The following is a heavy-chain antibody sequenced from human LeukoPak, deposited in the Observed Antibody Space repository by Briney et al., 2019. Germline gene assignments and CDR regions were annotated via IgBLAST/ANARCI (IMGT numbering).Heavy chain of an antibody. CDR2: ISYDGSSK. J-gene: IGHJ4*02. CDR3: AKDQGPSTYCGGDCYSDY. CDR1: GFTFSSYG. Sequence: PSGGSLRLSCAASGFTFSSYGMHWVRQAPGKGLEWVAVISYDGSSKYYADSVKGRFTISRDNSKNTLYLQMNSLRAEDTAVYYCAKDQGPSTYCGGDCYSDYWGQGTLVTVSS. D-gene: IGHD2-21*01. V-gene: IGHV3-30*18.